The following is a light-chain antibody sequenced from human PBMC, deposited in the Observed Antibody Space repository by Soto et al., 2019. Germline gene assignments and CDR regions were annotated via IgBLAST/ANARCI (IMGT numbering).Light chain of an antibody. Sequence: EIVLTQSPGTLSVSPGERATLSCRASQSVSSSYLAWYQQKPGQAPRLLIYGASSRPTGIPDRFSGSGPGTAFTLTISSLEPQDFAVYYLQQYGSSSAFGQGKRLEIK. J-gene: IGKJ5*01. CDR3: QQYGSSSA. CDR1: QSVSSSY. CDR2: GAS. V-gene: IGKV3-20*01.